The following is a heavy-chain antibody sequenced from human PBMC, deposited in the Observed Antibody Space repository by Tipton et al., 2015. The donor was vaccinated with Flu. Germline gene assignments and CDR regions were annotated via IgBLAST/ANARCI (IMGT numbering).Heavy chain of an antibody. V-gene: IGHV4-61*01. J-gene: IGHJ5*02. Sequence: TLSLTCTVSGGSISSGSYYWSWIRQPPGKRLEWMGHIHDSGSANYSPSLKSRVTMSVDSPKNQFSLRLTSVTAVDTAVYYCARSGDFYLNWFGPWGQGTLVTVSS. D-gene: IGHD2/OR15-2a*01. CDR3: ARSGDFYLNWFGP. CDR1: GGSISSGSYY. CDR2: IHDSGSA.